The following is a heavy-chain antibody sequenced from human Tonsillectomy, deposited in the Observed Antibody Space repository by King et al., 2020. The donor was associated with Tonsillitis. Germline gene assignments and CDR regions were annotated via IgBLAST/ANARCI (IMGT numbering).Heavy chain of an antibody. D-gene: IGHD4-17*01. Sequence: VQLLESGGGLVQPGGSLRLSCAASGFTFSIYALTWVRQAPGKGLEWVSTISGSGGRTYYADSVKGRFTISRDTSENTLYLQMNSLRADDTAVYYCAKDYITGYGEYHPLDYWGQGTLVTVSS. CDR2: ISGSGGRT. J-gene: IGHJ4*02. CDR1: GFTFSIYA. V-gene: IGHV3-23*01. CDR3: AKDYITGYGEYHPLDY.